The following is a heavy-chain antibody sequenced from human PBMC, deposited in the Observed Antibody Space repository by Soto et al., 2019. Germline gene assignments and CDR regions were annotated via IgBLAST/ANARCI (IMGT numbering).Heavy chain of an antibody. D-gene: IGHD1-20*01. CDR3: ARDTESNRYND. CDR2: IRPDNGNT. CDR1: GYTFSTSG. V-gene: IGHV1-18*01. Sequence: ASVKVSCKTSGYTFSTSGISWVRQAPGQGLEWVGWIRPDNGNTKSAQRLQGRVTLATDASASTAYMELRSLTSDDTAMYYCARDTESNRYNDWGQGTLVTVSS. J-gene: IGHJ1*01.